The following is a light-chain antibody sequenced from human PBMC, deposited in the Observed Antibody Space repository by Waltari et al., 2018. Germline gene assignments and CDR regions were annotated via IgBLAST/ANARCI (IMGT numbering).Light chain of an antibody. CDR3: QQYSDWPLT. J-gene: IGKJ4*01. CDR1: QSVNNK. Sequence: EIVMTQSPATLSVSPGERVTLSCRASQSVNNKLAWYQQKPGQAPRLLIYDASTRATGIPTSFSGSGSGTEFTITISSLQSEDFADYYCQQYSDWPLTFGGGTKVEIK. V-gene: IGKV3-15*01. CDR2: DAS.